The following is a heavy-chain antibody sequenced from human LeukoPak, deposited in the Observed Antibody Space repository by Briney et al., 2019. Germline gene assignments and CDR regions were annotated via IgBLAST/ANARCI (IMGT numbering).Heavy chain of an antibody. CDR2: IYYRGST. CDR1: GDSMTTTSHF. CDR3: ARGGKDTAMVTEFDY. V-gene: IGHV4-39*07. J-gene: IGHJ4*02. D-gene: IGHD5-18*01. Sequence: PSETLSLTCTVSGDSMTTTSHFWDWVRQPPGKGLEWIGSIYYRGSTYYNPSLKSRVTISVDTSKNQFSLKLSSVTAADTAVYYCARGGKDTAMVTEFDYWGQGTLVTVSS.